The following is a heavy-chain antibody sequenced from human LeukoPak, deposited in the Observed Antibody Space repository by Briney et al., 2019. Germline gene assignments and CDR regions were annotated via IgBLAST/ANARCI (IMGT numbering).Heavy chain of an antibody. J-gene: IGHJ4*02. CDR1: GFTFSIYS. Sequence: PGGSLRLSCAASGFTFSIYSMNWVRQAPGKGLEWASYISGSSSTIYYADSVKGRFTISRDNAKNSLYLQMNSLRAEDTAVYYCATPFDYWGQGTLVTVSS. CDR2: ISGSSSTI. V-gene: IGHV3-48*01. CDR3: ATPFDY.